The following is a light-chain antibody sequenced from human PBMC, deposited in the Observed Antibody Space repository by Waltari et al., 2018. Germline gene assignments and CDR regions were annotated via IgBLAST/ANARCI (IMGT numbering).Light chain of an antibody. Sequence: EIVMTQSPATLSVSPGERATLSCRASQSVSSNLAWYQNKPGQAPRLLIYGASASPTGIPARFSGSWSGTEFTLTISSLQSEDFAVYYCQQYNNWPPYTFGQGTKLEIK. CDR1: QSVSSN. J-gene: IGKJ2*01. CDR2: GAS. V-gene: IGKV3-15*01. CDR3: QQYNNWPPYT.